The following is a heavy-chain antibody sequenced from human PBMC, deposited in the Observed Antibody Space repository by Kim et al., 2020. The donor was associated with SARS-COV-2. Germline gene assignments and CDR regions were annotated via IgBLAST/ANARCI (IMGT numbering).Heavy chain of an antibody. Sequence: ASVKVSCKASGYTFTSYGISWVRQAPGQGLEWMGWISAYNGNTNYAQKLQGRVTMTTDTSTSTAYMELRSLRSDDTAVYYCARGGYYDSSGYYYLNFDYWGQGTLVTVSS. CDR1: GYTFTSYG. D-gene: IGHD3-22*01. V-gene: IGHV1-18*01. CDR2: ISAYNGNT. J-gene: IGHJ4*02. CDR3: ARGGYYDSSGYYYLNFDY.